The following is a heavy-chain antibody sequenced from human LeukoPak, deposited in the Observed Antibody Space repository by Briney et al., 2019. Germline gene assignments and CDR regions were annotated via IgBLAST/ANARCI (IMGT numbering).Heavy chain of an antibody. D-gene: IGHD3-10*01. CDR3: AKDVLLWFGDENWFDP. Sequence: GGSLRLSCAASGFTFSNSWMHWVRQAPGKGLVWVSRIDTDGTNTHYADSVKGRFSISRDNSKNTLYLQMNSLRAEDTAVYYCAKDVLLWFGDENWFDPWGQGTLVTVSS. J-gene: IGHJ5*02. CDR2: IDTDGTNT. CDR1: GFTFSNSW. V-gene: IGHV3-74*01.